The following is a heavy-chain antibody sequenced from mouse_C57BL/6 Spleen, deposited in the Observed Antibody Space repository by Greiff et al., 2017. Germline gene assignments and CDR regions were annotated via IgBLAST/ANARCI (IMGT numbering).Heavy chain of an antibody. D-gene: IGHD2-3*01. Sequence: QVQLQQSGPELVKPGASVKISCKASGYAFSSSWMNWVKQRPGKGLEWIGRIYPGDGDTNYNGKFKGKATLTADKSSSTAYMQLSSLTSEDSAVYFCARWGYYEAMDYWGQGTSVTVSS. CDR2: IYPGDGDT. V-gene: IGHV1-82*01. CDR3: ARWGYYEAMDY. CDR1: GYAFSSSW. J-gene: IGHJ4*01.